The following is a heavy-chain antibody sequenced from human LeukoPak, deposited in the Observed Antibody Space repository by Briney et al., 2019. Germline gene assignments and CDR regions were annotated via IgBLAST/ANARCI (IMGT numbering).Heavy chain of an antibody. CDR3: AAELRLGELSFDY. V-gene: IGHV4-59*04. Sequence: SETLSLTCTVSGASISSYYWSWIRQPPGKGLEWVGSVHYSGNTFYNPSLKSRVTISLDTSKNHFSLKVHSVTAADTAVYYCAAELRLGELSFDYWGQGTLVTVSS. CDR2: VHYSGNT. J-gene: IGHJ4*02. D-gene: IGHD3-16*02. CDR1: GASISSYY.